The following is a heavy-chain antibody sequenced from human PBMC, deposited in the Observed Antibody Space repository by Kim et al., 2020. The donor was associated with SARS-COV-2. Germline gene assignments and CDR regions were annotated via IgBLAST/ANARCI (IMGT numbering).Heavy chain of an antibody. CDR2: INPSGGST. CDR3: ARDGVLEWLGGDFDY. CDR1: GYTFTSYY. D-gene: IGHD3-3*01. Sequence: ASVKVSCKASGYTFTSYYMHWVRQAPGQGLEWMGIINPSGGSTSYAQKFQGRVTMTRDTSTSTVYMELSSLRSEDTAVYYCARDGVLEWLGGDFDYWGQGTLVTVSS. V-gene: IGHV1-46*01. J-gene: IGHJ4*02.